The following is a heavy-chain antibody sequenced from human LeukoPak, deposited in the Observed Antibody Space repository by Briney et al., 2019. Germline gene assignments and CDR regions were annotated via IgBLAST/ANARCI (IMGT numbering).Heavy chain of an antibody. CDR2: IRSKPNIYAT. J-gene: IGHJ5*02. Sequence: GSLKLSCAASGFTFSGSALHWVRQPPGKGLEGLGRIRSKPNIYATAYAASVKGRFTISRDDSKNTTYLQMGGLKTEDTAVYYCTQTVDTALVDFFDPWGQGTLVTVSS. CDR3: TQTVDTALVDFFDP. D-gene: IGHD5-18*01. CDR1: GFTFSGSA. V-gene: IGHV3-73*01.